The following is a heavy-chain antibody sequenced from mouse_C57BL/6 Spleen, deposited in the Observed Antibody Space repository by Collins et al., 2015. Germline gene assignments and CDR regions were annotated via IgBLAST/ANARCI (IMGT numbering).Heavy chain of an antibody. CDR2: IDPSDSYT. Sequence: QVQLQQPGAELVRPGTSVKLSCKASGYTFTSYWMHWVKQRPGQGLEWIGVIDPSDSYTNYNQKFKGKATLTVDTSSSTAYMQLSSLTSEDSAVYYCAREGQAYWGQGTLVTVSA. CDR1: GYTFTSYW. D-gene: IGHD3-3*01. V-gene: IGHV1-59*01. CDR3: AREGQAY. J-gene: IGHJ3*01.